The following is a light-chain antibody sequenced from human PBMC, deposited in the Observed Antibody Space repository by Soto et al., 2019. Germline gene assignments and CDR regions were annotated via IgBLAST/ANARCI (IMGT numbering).Light chain of an antibody. CDR1: QTIYSN. Sequence: IVMTQSPATLSVSPGERATLSCRASQTIYSNVAWYQQRPGQPPRLIISRASSRATGITARFSGSGSGTEFTLTINSLQSEDFAVYYCQQYQNLWTFGQGTKVDIK. J-gene: IGKJ1*01. CDR3: QQYQNLWT. V-gene: IGKV3-15*01. CDR2: RAS.